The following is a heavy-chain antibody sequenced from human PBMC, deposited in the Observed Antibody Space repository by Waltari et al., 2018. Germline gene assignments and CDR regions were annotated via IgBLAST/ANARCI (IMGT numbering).Heavy chain of an antibody. CDR3: ARGRRNWNWGSYFDY. D-gene: IGHD1-7*01. Sequence: QVQLQQWGAGLLKPSETLSLTCAVYGGSFSGYYWSWIRQPPGKGLEWIGEINHSGSTNYNPSLKSRVTISVDTSKNQFSLKLSSVTAADTAVYYCARGRRNWNWGSYFDYWGQGTLVTVSS. CDR2: INHSGST. CDR1: GGSFSGYY. V-gene: IGHV4-34*01. J-gene: IGHJ4*02.